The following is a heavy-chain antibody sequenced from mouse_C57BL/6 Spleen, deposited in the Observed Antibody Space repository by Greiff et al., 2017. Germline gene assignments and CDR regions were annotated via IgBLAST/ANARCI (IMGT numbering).Heavy chain of an antibody. J-gene: IGHJ3*01. D-gene: IGHD2-5*01. CDR1: GYTFTSYW. CDR2: IDPSDSYT. Sequence: QVQLQQPGAELVKPGASVKLSCKASGYTFTSYWMQWVKQRPGQGLEWIGEIDPSDSYTNYNQKFKGKATLTVDTSSSTAYLQLSSLTSEDTAVYYCASLYSNYWFAYWGQGTLVTVSA. V-gene: IGHV1-50*01. CDR3: ASLYSNYWFAY.